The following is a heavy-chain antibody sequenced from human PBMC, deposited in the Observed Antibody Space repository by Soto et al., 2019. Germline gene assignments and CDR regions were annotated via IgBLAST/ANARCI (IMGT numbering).Heavy chain of an antibody. CDR3: ARGNGYCSSTSCYTVYYYYGMDV. CDR1: GGTFSSYA. Sequence: ASVKVSCKASGGTFSSYAISWVRQAPGQGLEWMGGIIPIFGTANYAQKFQGRVTITADKSTSTAYMELSSLRSEDTAVYYCARGNGYCSSTSCYTVYYYYGMDVWGQGTTVTVSS. J-gene: IGHJ6*02. D-gene: IGHD2-2*02. CDR2: IIPIFGTA. V-gene: IGHV1-69*06.